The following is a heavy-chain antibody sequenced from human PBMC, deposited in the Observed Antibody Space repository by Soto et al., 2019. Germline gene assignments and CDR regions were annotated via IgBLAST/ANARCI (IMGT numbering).Heavy chain of an antibody. Sequence: GGSLRLSCAASGFTFSSYGMHWVRQAPGKGLEWVAVISYDGSNKYYADSVKGRFTISRDNSKNTLYLQMNSLRAEDTAVYYCEKDWWERPFDYWGQGT. J-gene: IGHJ4*02. CDR3: EKDWWERPFDY. D-gene: IGHD1-26*01. CDR1: GFTFSSYG. CDR2: ISYDGSNK. V-gene: IGHV3-30*18.